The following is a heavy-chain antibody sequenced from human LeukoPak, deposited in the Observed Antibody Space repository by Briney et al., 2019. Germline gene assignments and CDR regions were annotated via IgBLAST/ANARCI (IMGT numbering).Heavy chain of an antibody. J-gene: IGHJ4*02. CDR2: INPSGGST. CDR1: GYTFTSYY. V-gene: IGHV1-46*01. Sequence: ASVKVSCKASGYTFTSYYMHWVRQAPGQGLEWVGIINPSGGSTSYAQKFQGRVTMTRDTSTSTVYMELSSLRSEDTAVYYCARDSSGSETNPRHYFDYWGQGTLVTVSS. CDR3: ARDSSGSETNPRHYFDY. D-gene: IGHD6-19*01.